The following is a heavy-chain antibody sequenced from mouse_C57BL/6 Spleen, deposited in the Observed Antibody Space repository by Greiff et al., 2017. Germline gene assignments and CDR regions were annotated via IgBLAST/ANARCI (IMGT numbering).Heavy chain of an antibody. CDR3: AREDYYGSSYRY. CDR2: IYPGSGST. Sequence: QVQLQQPGAELVKPGASVKMSCKASGYSFTSYWITWVKQRPGQGLEWIGDIYPGSGSTNYNEKFKSKATLTVDTSSSTAYMQLSSLTSEDSAVYYCAREDYYGSSYRYWGKGTTLTVSS. V-gene: IGHV1-55*01. J-gene: IGHJ2*01. CDR1: GYSFTSYW. D-gene: IGHD1-1*01.